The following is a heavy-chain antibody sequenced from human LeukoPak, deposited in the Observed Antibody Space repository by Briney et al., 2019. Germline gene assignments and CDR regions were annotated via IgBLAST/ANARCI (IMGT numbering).Heavy chain of an antibody. CDR2: MNPNSGNT. CDR1: GYTFTSYD. CDR3: AGLAAAGHDAFDI. V-gene: IGHV1-8*01. J-gene: IGHJ3*02. D-gene: IGHD6-13*01. Sequence: GASVKVSCKASGYTFTSYDINWVRQATGQGLEWMGWMNPNSGNTGYAQKFQGRVTMTRNTSISTANMELSSLRSEDTAVYYCAGLAAAGHDAFDIWGQGTMVTVSS.